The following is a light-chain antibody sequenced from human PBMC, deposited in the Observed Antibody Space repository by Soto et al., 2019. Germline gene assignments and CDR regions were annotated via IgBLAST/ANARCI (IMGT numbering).Light chain of an antibody. CDR2: GAS. V-gene: IGKV1-12*01. J-gene: IGKJ4*01. Sequence: DIQMTQSPSSVSASVGDRVTITCRASQGIRSWLAWYQQKPGKAPNLLIYGASSLQSGVSSRFSGSGSGTDFTLTISSLQPEDSATYYCQQANSFPLTFGGGTKVEIK. CDR1: QGIRSW. CDR3: QQANSFPLT.